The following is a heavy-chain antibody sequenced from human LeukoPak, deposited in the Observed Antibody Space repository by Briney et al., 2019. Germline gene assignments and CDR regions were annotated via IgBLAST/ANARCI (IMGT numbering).Heavy chain of an antibody. CDR1: GFTISSNY. CDR3: ARQVVGYFDY. V-gene: IGHV3-53*01. CDR2: IYSGGST. Sequence: PGGSLRLSCAASGFTISSNYMSWVRQAPGKGLEWVSVIYSGGSTYYADSVKGRFTISRDNSKNTLYLQMNSLRAEDTAVYYCARQVVGYFDYWGQGTLVTVSS. D-gene: IGHD2-2*01. J-gene: IGHJ4*02.